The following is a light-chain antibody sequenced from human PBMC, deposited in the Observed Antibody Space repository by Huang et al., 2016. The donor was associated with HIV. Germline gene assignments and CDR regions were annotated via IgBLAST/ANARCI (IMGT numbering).Light chain of an antibody. CDR2: EAS. J-gene: IGKJ1*01. Sequence: EIVLSQSPATLSLSPGERAILSCRASQSVSTFVGWYQQRPGQAPRLRIYEASNRATGIPARFGGSGSRTDFTLTINTLEPEDSAIYYCQQQTNWPWTFGRGTKVEIK. V-gene: IGKV3-11*01. CDR1: QSVSTF. CDR3: QQQTNWPWT.